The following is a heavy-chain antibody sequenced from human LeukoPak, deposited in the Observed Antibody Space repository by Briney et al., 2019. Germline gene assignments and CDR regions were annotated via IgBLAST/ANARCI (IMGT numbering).Heavy chain of an antibody. Sequence: PSETLSLTCTVSGSSISSYYWSWIRQPPGKGLEWIGYIYYSGSTNYNPSLKSRVTISVDTSKNQFSLKLSSVTAADTAVYYCARGWAYGDYECWFDPWGQGTLVTVSS. CDR1: GSSISSYY. V-gene: IGHV4-59*01. J-gene: IGHJ5*02. CDR2: IYYSGST. CDR3: ARGWAYGDYECWFDP. D-gene: IGHD4-17*01.